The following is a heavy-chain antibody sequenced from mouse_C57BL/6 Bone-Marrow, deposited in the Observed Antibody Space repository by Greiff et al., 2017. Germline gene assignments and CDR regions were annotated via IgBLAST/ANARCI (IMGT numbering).Heavy chain of an antibody. J-gene: IGHJ2*01. CDR2: IHPNSGST. CDR3: ARGYYSNFHY. Sequence: QVQLQQPGAELVKPGASVKLSCKASGYTFTSYWMHWVKQRPGPGLEWIGMIHPNSGSTNYNEKFKIKATLTVDKSSSTAYMQLSSLTSEDSAVEYCARGYYSNFHYWGQGTTLTVSS. D-gene: IGHD2-5*01. V-gene: IGHV1-64*01. CDR1: GYTFTSYW.